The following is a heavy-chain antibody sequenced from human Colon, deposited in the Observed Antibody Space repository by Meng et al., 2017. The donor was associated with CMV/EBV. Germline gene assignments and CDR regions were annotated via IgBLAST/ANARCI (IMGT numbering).Heavy chain of an antibody. J-gene: IGHJ4*02. CDR1: GFSFSSFW. CDR3: GRNRVDY. Sequence: GESLKISCAASGFSFSSFWMSWVRQAPGKGLEWVANIKQDGSEKFYVDSVKGRFTISRDNAKNTLYLQMNSLRAEDTAVYYCGRNRVDYWGQGTLVTSPQ. CDR2: IKQDGSEK. D-gene: IGHD1-14*01. V-gene: IGHV3-7*01.